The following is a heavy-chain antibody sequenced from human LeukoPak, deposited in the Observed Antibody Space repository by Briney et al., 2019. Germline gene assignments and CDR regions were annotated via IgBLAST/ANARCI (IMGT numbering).Heavy chain of an antibody. J-gene: IGHJ4*02. CDR2: ISGSGNST. V-gene: IGHV3-23*01. D-gene: IGHD3-22*01. CDR1: GFIFNNYA. CDR3: AKDRNYDSSAYVWGNSD. Sequence: GGSLRLSFAASGFIFNNYAMTWVRQAPGKGLEWVSAISGSGNSTYYADCVKGRFTISRDNSKNTLYLQMNSLRAEDTAVYFCAKDRNYDSSAYVWGNSDWGQGTLVTVSA.